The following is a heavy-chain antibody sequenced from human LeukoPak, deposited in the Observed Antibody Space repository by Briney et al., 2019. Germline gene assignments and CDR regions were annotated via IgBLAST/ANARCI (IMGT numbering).Heavy chain of an antibody. CDR1: GFTFSSYG. Sequence: GGSLRLSCAASGFTFSSYGMHWVRQAPGKGLEWVAVISYDGSNKYYADSVKGRFTISRDNSKNTLYLQMNSLRAEDTAVYYCAKDLWDDYFFDYWSQGTLVTVSS. J-gene: IGHJ4*02. D-gene: IGHD3-16*01. V-gene: IGHV3-30*18. CDR3: AKDLWDDYFFDY. CDR2: ISYDGSNK.